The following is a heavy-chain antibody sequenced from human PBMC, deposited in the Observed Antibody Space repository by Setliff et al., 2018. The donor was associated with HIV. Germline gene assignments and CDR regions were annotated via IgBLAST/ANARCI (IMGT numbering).Heavy chain of an antibody. CDR2: ITYSGSA. CDR3: ARLGYSGSLVGAFDI. V-gene: IGHV4-30-4*08. D-gene: IGHD1-26*01. J-gene: IGHJ4*02. Sequence: PSETLSLTCTVSGGSISSDDYYWNWIRQPPGKGLEWIGYITYSGSAYYNPSLKSRVTISVDTSKNQFSLKLSSVTAADTAVYYCARLGYSGSLVGAFDIWGPGALVTVSS. CDR1: GGSISSDDYY.